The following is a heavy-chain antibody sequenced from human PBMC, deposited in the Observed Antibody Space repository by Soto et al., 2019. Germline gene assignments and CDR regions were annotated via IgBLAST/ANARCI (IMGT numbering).Heavy chain of an antibody. D-gene: IGHD3-10*01. J-gene: IGHJ6*02. CDR3: ARDKSYSGSYGMDV. CDR2: ISSTSRTI. CDR1: GFTLSSYS. Sequence: GGSLRLSCAVSGFTLSSYSMPWVGQAPGKGLEWLSYISSTSRTIYYADSVKGRFTILRDNAKNSLYLQMNSLKAEDTALYHCARDKSYSGSYGMDVWDQGTTVTVS. V-gene: IGHV3-48*01.